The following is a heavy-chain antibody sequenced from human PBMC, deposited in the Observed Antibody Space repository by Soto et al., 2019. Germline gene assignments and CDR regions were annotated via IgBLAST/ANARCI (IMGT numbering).Heavy chain of an antibody. V-gene: IGHV4-31*03. CDR2: IYYSGGT. Sequence: SETLSLTCTVSGGSISSGGYYWSWIRQHPGKGLEWTGYIYYSGGTYYNPSLKSRVTISVDTSKNQFSLKLSSVTAADTAVYYCARLGPYYQSLDPWGPGTLVTVSS. D-gene: IGHD2-2*01. CDR1: GGSISSGGYY. CDR3: ARLGPYYQSLDP. J-gene: IGHJ5*02.